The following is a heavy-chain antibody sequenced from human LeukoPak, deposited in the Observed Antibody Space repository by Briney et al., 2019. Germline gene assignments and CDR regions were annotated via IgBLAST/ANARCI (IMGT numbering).Heavy chain of an antibody. Sequence: GESLKISCKGSGYSFTSYWISWVRQMPGKGLEWMGRIDPSDSYTNYSPSFQGHVTIPADKSISTAYLQWSSLKASDTAMYYCASWGDSSGKVWDYWGQGTLVTVSS. CDR1: GYSFTSYW. CDR2: IDPSDSYT. J-gene: IGHJ4*02. D-gene: IGHD6-19*01. CDR3: ASWGDSSGKVWDY. V-gene: IGHV5-10-1*01.